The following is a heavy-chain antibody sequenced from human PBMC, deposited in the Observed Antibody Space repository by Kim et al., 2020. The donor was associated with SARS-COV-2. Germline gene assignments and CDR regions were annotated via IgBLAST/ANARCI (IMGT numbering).Heavy chain of an antibody. Sequence: ASVKVSCKVSGYTLTELSMHWVRQAPGKGLEWMGGFDPEDGETIYAQKFQGRVTMTEDTSTDTAYMELSSLRSEDTAVYYCAAAGYYDSSGSPGPFDYWGQGTLVTVSS. V-gene: IGHV1-24*01. J-gene: IGHJ4*02. CDR1: GYTLTELS. CDR3: AAAGYYDSSGSPGPFDY. CDR2: FDPEDGET. D-gene: IGHD3-22*01.